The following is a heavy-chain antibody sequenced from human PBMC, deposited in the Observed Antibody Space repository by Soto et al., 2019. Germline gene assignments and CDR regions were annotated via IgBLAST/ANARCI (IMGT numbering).Heavy chain of an antibody. Sequence: SETLSLTYTVSGGSISSSSYYWGWIRQPPGKGLEWIGSIYYSGSTYYNPSLKSRVTISVDTSKNQFSLKLSSVTAADTAVYYCARRRLWLDYWGQGTLVTVSS. CDR1: GGSISSSSYY. J-gene: IGHJ4*02. CDR3: ARRRLWLDY. D-gene: IGHD5-18*01. V-gene: IGHV4-39*01. CDR2: IYYSGST.